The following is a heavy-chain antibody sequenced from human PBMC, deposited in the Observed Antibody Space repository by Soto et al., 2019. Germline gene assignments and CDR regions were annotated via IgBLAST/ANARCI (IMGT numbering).Heavy chain of an antibody. CDR2: INAGNGNT. J-gene: IGHJ6*03. V-gene: IGHV1-3*01. D-gene: IGHD3-9*01. CDR3: ARDQFDDILTGYYWSVDYYYYYMDV. CDR1: GYTFTSYA. Sequence: ASVKVSCKASGYTFTSYAMHWVRQAPGQRLEWMGWINAGNGNTKYSQKFQGRVTITRDTSASTAYMELSSLRSEDTAVYYCARDQFDDILTGYYWSVDYYYYYMDVWGKGTTVTVSS.